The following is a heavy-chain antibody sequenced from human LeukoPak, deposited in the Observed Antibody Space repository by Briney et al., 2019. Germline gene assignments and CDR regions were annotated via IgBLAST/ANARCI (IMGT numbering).Heavy chain of an antibody. D-gene: IGHD3-10*01. J-gene: IGHJ5*02. V-gene: IGHV3-66*01. Sequence: GGSLRLSCAASGFTFSNYNMNWVRQAPGRGLEWVSVIYSGGSTYYADSVKGRFTISRDSSKNTLYLQMNSLRAEDTAVYYCARARWFGANWFDPWGQGTLVTVS. CDR3: ARARWFGANWFDP. CDR2: IYSGGST. CDR1: GFTFSNYN.